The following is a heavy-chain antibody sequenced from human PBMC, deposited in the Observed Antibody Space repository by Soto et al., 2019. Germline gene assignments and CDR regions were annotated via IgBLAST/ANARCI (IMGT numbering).Heavy chain of an antibody. CDR2: IYHSGST. CDR3: ARVSGIYYYGMDV. CDR1: GGAISSGGYS. D-gene: IGHD3-10*01. Sequence: TLSLTCAVSGGAISSGGYSWRWIRQPPGKGLEWIGYIYHSGSTYYNPSLKSRVTISVDRSKNQFSLKLSSVTAADTAVYNCARVSGIYYYGMDVWGRGTAVT. V-gene: IGHV4-30-2*01. J-gene: IGHJ6*02.